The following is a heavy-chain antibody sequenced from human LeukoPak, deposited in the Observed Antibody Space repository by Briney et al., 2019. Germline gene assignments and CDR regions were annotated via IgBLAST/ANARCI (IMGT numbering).Heavy chain of an antibody. CDR1: GFTFSNAW. V-gene: IGHV3-15*01. CDR3: TTFDFWSGYLDY. CDR2: IKSKTDGGTT. J-gene: IGHJ4*02. Sequence: PGGSLGLSCAASGFTFSNAWMSRVRQAPGKGLEWVGRIKSKTDGGTTDYAAPVKGRFTISRDDSKNTLYLQMNSLKTEDTAVYYCTTFDFWSGYLDYWGQGTLVTVSS. D-gene: IGHD3-3*01.